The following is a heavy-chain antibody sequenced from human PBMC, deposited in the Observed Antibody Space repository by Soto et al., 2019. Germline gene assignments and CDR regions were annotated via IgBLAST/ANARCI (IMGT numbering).Heavy chain of an antibody. D-gene: IGHD2-21*01. Sequence: QVQLQESGPGLVKPSQTLSLTCTVSGDSISSGGYYWSWIRQHPGQGLEWIGYIFYTGTTYYNPSLKRRVSISVDTSKNQFSLKLTSVTAADTAIYYCARERVRRDNKSYGMDVWGQGTTVTVSS. J-gene: IGHJ6*02. V-gene: IGHV4-31*03. CDR1: GDSISSGGYY. CDR2: IFYTGTT. CDR3: ARERVRRDNKSYGMDV.